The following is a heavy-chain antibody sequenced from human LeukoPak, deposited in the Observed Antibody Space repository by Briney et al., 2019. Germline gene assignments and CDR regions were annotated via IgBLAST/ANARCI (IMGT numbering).Heavy chain of an antibody. V-gene: IGHV3-74*01. CDR1: GFTVSTHY. D-gene: IGHD3-16*01. Sequence: GGSLRLSCAASGFTVSTHYMNWVRQAPGKGLVWVARTNLHGTAVDYADSVKGRFTISRDNAKNTLFLQMNSLRAEDTAVYYCASAYTYVRLGDHWGQGTLVTVSS. J-gene: IGHJ4*02. CDR2: TNLHGTAV. CDR3: ASAYTYVRLGDH.